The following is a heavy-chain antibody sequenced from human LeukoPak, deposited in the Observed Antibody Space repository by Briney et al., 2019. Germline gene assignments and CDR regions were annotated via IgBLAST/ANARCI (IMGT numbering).Heavy chain of an antibody. Sequence: PSETLSLTCTVSGDPIGSHYWSWIRQPPGKGLEWIGYIFYVGSTNYNPSLKSRVTISVDTSKNQFSLKLNSVTAADTAVYYCARDYYDSRGEAFDIWGQGTMVTVSS. D-gene: IGHD3-22*01. J-gene: IGHJ3*02. CDR1: GDPIGSHY. CDR3: ARDYYDSRGEAFDI. CDR2: IFYVGST. V-gene: IGHV4-59*11.